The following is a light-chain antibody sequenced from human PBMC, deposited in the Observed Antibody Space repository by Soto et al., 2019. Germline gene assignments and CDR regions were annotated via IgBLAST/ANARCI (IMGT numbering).Light chain of an antibody. J-gene: IGKJ2*01. CDR1: QSVSSSY. V-gene: IGKV3-20*01. CDR3: QQYGSSSYP. CDR2: GAS. Sequence: EIGLTQSPGTLSLSPGERATLSCRASQSVSSSYLAWYQQKPGQAPRLLIYGASSRATGIPDRFSGSGSGTDFTLTMSRLEPEDFAVYYCQQYGSSSYPFGQGTKLEIK.